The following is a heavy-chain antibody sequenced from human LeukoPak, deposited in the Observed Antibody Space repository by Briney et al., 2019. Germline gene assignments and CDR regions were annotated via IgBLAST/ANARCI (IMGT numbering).Heavy chain of an antibody. Sequence: ASVKVSCKASGYTFTRYGISWVRQAPGQGLEWMGWISAYNGNTNYAQKLQGRVTMTIDTSTSTAYMELRSLRSDDPAVYYCARDSHYYDSSGYYYYYYGMDVWGQGTTVTVSS. CDR1: GYTFTRYG. D-gene: IGHD3-22*01. V-gene: IGHV1-18*01. CDR3: ARDSHYYDSSGYYYYYYGMDV. J-gene: IGHJ6*02. CDR2: ISAYNGNT.